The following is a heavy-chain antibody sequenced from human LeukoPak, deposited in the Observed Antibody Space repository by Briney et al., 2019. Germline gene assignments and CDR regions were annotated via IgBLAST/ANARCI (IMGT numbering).Heavy chain of an antibody. D-gene: IGHD3-22*01. Sequence: ASVKVSCKASGYTFTSYYMHWVRQAPGQGLEWMGIINPSGGSTSYAQKFQGRVTMTRDMSTSTVYMELSSLRSEDTAVYYCARSIILGYYASIDYLDYWGQGTLVTVSS. CDR2: INPSGGST. CDR1: GYTFTSYY. J-gene: IGHJ4*02. CDR3: ARSIILGYYASIDYLDY. V-gene: IGHV1-46*01.